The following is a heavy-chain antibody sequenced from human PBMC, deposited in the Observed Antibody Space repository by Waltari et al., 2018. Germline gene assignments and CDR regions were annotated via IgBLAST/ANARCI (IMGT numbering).Heavy chain of an antibody. J-gene: IGHJ5*02. V-gene: IGHV4-39*07. CDR2: INYSGST. CDR3: VREWSSSSSWFDP. CDR1: VGSIGRYIFY. Sequence: QVQLQESGPVLVKSSETLSLTCTVSVGSIGRYIFYWAWIRQPPGKRMEWMASINYSGSTYYMPSHKSRVTISVDTSRNQLSLRLTSVTAADTAVYFCVREWSSSSSWFDPWGQGTLVTVSS. D-gene: IGHD6-6*01.